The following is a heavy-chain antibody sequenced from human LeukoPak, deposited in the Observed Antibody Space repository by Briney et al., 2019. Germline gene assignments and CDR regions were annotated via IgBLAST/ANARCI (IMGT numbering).Heavy chain of an antibody. CDR1: GGSFSGYY. Sequence: SETLSLTCAVYGGSFSGYYWSWIRQPPGKGLEWIGEINHSGSTNYNPSLKSRVTISVDKSKNQFSLKLSSVTAADTAVYYCARVVPPDPTFDYWGQGTLVTVSS. CDR2: INHSGST. CDR3: ARVVPPDPTFDY. D-gene: IGHD6-6*01. J-gene: IGHJ4*02. V-gene: IGHV4-34*01.